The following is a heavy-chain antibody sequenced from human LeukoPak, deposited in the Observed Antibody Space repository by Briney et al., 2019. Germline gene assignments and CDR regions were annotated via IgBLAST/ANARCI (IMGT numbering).Heavy chain of an antibody. V-gene: IGHV4-39*01. CDR2: IYYSGST. CDR1: GFTFSSYG. D-gene: IGHD3-22*01. J-gene: IGHJ2*01. Sequence: GSLRLSCAASGFTFSSYGMHWIRQPPGKGLEWIGSIYYSGSTYYNPSLKSRVTISVDTSKNQFSLKLSSVTAADTAVYYCARPNSSGYYRYWYFDLWGRGTLVTVSS. CDR3: ARPNSSGYYRYWYFDL.